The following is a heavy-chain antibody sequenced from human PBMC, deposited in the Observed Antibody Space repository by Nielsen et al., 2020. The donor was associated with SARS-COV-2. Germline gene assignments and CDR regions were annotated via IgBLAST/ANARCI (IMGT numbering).Heavy chain of an antibody. Sequence: ASVKVFCKASGYTFTSYGISWVRQAPGQGLEWMGWISAYNGNTNYAQRLQGRVTMTTDTSTSTAYMELRSLRSDDTAVYYCARDGALLGYCSSTSCYAERYYYMDVWGKGTTVTVSS. D-gene: IGHD2-2*01. V-gene: IGHV1-18*04. CDR2: ISAYNGNT. CDR3: ARDGALLGYCSSTSCYAERYYYMDV. J-gene: IGHJ6*03. CDR1: GYTFTSYG.